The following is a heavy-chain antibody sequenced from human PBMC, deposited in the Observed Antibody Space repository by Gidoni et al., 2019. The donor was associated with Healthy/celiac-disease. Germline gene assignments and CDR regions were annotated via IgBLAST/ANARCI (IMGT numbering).Heavy chain of an antibody. D-gene: IGHD3-10*01. V-gene: IGHV3-9*01. CDR3: AKDVGATMVRGVSHGMDV. Sequence: EVQLVESGGGLVRPGRSLRLSCAASGFTFDDYAMHWVRQAPGKGLELVSGISWNSGSIGYADSVKGRFISSRDNAKNSLYLQMNSLRAEDTALYYCAKDVGATMVRGVSHGMDVWGQGTTVTVSS. CDR2: ISWNSGSI. CDR1: GFTFDDYA. J-gene: IGHJ6*02.